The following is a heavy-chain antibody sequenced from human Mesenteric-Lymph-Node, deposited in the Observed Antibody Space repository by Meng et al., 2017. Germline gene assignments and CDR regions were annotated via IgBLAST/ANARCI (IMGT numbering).Heavy chain of an antibody. V-gene: IGHV5-51*01. J-gene: IGHJ4*02. D-gene: IGHD6-19*01. CDR3: ATSRTHSSGWYYFDY. Sequence: GESLKISCRTSGFNFVSNWIAWVRQVPGKGLEWMGIIYPGDSDTRYSPSFQGQVTISADKSISTAYLQWSSLKASDTAMYYCATSRTHSSGWYYFDYWGQGTLVTVSS. CDR2: IYPGDSDT. CDR1: GFNFVSNW.